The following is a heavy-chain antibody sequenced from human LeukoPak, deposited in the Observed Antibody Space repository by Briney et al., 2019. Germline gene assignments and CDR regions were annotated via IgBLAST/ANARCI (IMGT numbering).Heavy chain of an antibody. CDR3: AKEKPSDYVWGSYRPIGSDFDY. Sequence: GGSLRLSCAASGFTFSSYGMHGVRQAPGKGLEWVAVISYDGSNKYYADSVKGRFTISRDNSKNTLYLQMNSLRAEDTAVYYCAKEKPSDYVWGSYRPIGSDFDYWGQGTLVTVSS. CDR1: GFTFSSYG. CDR2: ISYDGSNK. J-gene: IGHJ4*02. V-gene: IGHV3-30*18. D-gene: IGHD3-16*02.